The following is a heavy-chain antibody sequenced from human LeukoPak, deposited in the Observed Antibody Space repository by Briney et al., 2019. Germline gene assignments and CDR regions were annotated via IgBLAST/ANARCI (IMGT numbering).Heavy chain of an antibody. V-gene: IGHV3-30*02. D-gene: IGHD3-9*01. CDR2: IRYDGSNK. Sequence: PGGSLRLSCAASGFTFSSYGMHWVRQAPGKGLEWVAFIRYDGSNKYYADSVKGRFTISRDNSKNTLYLQMNSLRAEDTAVYYCAKDLGNYDILTGYDYWGQGTLVTVSS. CDR1: GFTFSSYG. J-gene: IGHJ4*02. CDR3: AKDLGNYDILTGYDY.